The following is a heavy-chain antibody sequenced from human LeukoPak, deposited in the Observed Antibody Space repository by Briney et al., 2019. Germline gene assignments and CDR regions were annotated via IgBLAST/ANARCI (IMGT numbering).Heavy chain of an antibody. CDR2: ISGSGGNT. D-gene: IGHD3-22*01. Sequence: GGSLRLSCAASGFTFSSYVMSWVRQAPGKGLEWVSAISGSGGNTYYADSVKGRFTISRDNSKNTLFLQMNSLRAEDTAVYYCAKGDYYDNRVDYWGQGTLVTVSS. V-gene: IGHV3-23*01. CDR1: GFTFSSYV. CDR3: AKGDYYDNRVDY. J-gene: IGHJ4*02.